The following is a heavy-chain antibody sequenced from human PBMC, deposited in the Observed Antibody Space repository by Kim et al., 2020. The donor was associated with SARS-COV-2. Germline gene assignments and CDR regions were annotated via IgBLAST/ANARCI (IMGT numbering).Heavy chain of an antibody. Sequence: IDYADSVECRFITSRDNARNSLYLQMNSLRPEDTALYYCTRDVLAGGADVWGQGTAVIVSS. CDR3: TRDVLAGGADV. J-gene: IGHJ6*02. CDR2: I. V-gene: IGHV3-9*01. D-gene: IGHD2-21*01.